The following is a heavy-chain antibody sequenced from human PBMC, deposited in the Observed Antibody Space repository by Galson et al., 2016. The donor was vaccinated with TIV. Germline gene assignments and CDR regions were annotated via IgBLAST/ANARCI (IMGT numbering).Heavy chain of an antibody. J-gene: IGHJ4*02. CDR2: IDPTDSYT. Sequence: QSGAEVKKPGESLRISCKGSGYRFTSYWINWVRQMPGKGLEWMGRIDPTDSYTNYSPSFQGHVTISADRSIGTSYLQWSSLKASDTAIYYCARPHYGDGDYGGLGTLVAVSS. D-gene: IGHD4-17*01. CDR1: GYRFTSYW. CDR3: ARPHYGDGDY. V-gene: IGHV5-10-1*01.